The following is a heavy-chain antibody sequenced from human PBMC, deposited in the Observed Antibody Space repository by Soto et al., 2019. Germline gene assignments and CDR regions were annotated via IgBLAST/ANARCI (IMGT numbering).Heavy chain of an antibody. CDR1: GYTFTSYG. V-gene: IGHV1-18*01. CDR2: ISAYNGNT. D-gene: IGHD3-16*01. J-gene: IGHJ6*02. Sequence: QVQLVQSGAEVKKPGASVKFSCKASGYTFTSYGISWVRQAPGQGLEWMGWISAYNGNTNYAQKFQGRVTMTTDTSTSAAYMQLRSLRSDDTAAYYCARDHGGGYYYYGMDVWGQGTTVTVSS. CDR3: ARDHGGGYYYYGMDV.